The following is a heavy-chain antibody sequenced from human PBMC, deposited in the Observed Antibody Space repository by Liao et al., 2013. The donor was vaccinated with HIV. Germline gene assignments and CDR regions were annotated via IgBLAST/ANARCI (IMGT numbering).Heavy chain of an antibody. J-gene: IGHJ4*02. D-gene: IGHD2-8*02. Sequence: QVQLQQWGAGLLKPSETLSLTCNFSGGSLDGYYWSWIRQSPARGLEWIGDIDHSGTTRYSPSLKSRLTISLDTSANRFSLKVTSVTASDTALYYCAREGSLVALGRTVPFDSWGQGNLVTVSS. V-gene: IGHV4-34*01. CDR2: IDHSGTT. CDR3: AREGSLVALGRTVPFDS. CDR1: GGSLDGYY.